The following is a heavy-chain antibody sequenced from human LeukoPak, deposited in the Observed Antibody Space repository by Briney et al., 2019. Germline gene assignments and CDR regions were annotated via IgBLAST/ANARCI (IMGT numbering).Heavy chain of an antibody. CDR3: ARDFGDAFDI. V-gene: IGHV3-30-3*01. CDR2: ISYDGSNK. CDR1: GYTFTGYY. J-gene: IGHJ3*02. D-gene: IGHD3-10*01. Sequence: SCKASGYTFTGYYMHWVRQAPGKGLEWVAVISYDGSNKYYADSVKGRFTISRDNSKNTLYLQMNSLRAEDTAVYYCARDFGDAFDIWGQGTMVTVSS.